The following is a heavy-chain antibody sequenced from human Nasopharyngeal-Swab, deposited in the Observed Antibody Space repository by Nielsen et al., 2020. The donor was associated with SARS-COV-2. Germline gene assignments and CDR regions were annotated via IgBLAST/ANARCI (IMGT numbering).Heavy chain of an antibody. CDR3: ARCSGGSIVLYYFDY. D-gene: IGHD2-15*01. Sequence: SETLSLTCTVSGGSISSSSYYWGWIRQPPGKGLEWIGSIYCSGSTYYNPSLKSRVTISVDTSKNQFSLKLSSVTAADTAVYYCARCSGGSIVLYYFDYWGQGTLVTVSS. CDR2: IYCSGST. CDR1: GGSISSSSYY. J-gene: IGHJ4*02. V-gene: IGHV4-39*07.